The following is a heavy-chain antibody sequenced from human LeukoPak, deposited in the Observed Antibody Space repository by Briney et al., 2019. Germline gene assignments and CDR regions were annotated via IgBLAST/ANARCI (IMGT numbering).Heavy chain of an antibody. D-gene: IGHD3-22*01. J-gene: IGHJ4*02. V-gene: IGHV4-59*12. Sequence: PSETLSLTCTVSGGSISSYYWSWIRQPPGKGLEWIGYIYYSGSTNYNPSLKSRVTISVDTSKNQFSLKLSSVTAADTAVYYCASINYYDSSSNDYWGQGTLVTVSS. CDR3: ASINYYDSSSNDY. CDR2: IYYSGST. CDR1: GGSISSYY.